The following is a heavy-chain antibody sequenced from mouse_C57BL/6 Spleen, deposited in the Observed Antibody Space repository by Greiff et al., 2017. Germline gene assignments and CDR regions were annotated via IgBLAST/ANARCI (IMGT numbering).Heavy chain of an antibody. J-gene: IGHJ2*01. CDR2: INPNNGGT. V-gene: IGHV1-22*01. Sequence: EVQVVESGPELVKPGASVKMSCKASGYTFTDYNMHWVKQSHGKSLEWIGNINPNNGGTSSNQTFKGKATLTVNKSSITAYLELRRLTSVDSAVYFCTRRGGYYSIFGCFDFWGQGTTLTVSS. D-gene: IGHD2-5*01. CDR1: GYTFTDYN. CDR3: TRRGGYYSIFGCFDF.